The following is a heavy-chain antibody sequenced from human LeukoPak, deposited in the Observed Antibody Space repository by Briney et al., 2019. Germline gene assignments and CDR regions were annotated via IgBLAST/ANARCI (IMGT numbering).Heavy chain of an antibody. CDR1: GFTFSDSA. CDR2: IRSKTYNYAT. J-gene: IGHJ4*02. Sequence: GGSLRLSCAASGFTFSDSALHWVRQASGKGLEWVGRIRSKTYNYATAYAASMKGRFTISRDDSRNTAYLQMNSLRAEDAAVYYCAKAPVTSCRGAFCYPFDYWGQGTLVTVSS. D-gene: IGHD2-15*01. V-gene: IGHV3-73*01. CDR3: AKAPVTSCRGAFCYPFDY.